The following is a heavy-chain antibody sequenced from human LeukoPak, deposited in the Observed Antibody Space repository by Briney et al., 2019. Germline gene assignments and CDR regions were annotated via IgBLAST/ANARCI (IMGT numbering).Heavy chain of an antibody. Sequence: SATLSLTCAVSGGSISSSSYYWGWIRQPPGKGLEWNGSIYYSGSTYYNPSLKSRVTISVDTSKNQFSLKLSSVTAADTAVYYCARPSIAVAGSFDYWGQGTLVTVSS. CDR3: ARPSIAVAGSFDY. J-gene: IGHJ4*02. V-gene: IGHV4-39*01. CDR1: GGSISSSSYY. D-gene: IGHD6-19*01. CDR2: IYYSGST.